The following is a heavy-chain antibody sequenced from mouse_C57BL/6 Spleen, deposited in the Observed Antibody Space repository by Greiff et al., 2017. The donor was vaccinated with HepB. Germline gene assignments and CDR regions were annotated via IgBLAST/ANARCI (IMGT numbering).Heavy chain of an antibody. Sequence: DVQLVESEGGLVQPGSSMKLSCTASGFTFSDYYMAWVRQVPEKGLEWVANINYDGSSTYYLDSLKSRFIISRDNAKNILYLQMSSLKSEDTATYYCARGWLLSYYAMDYWGQGTSVTVSS. V-gene: IGHV5-16*01. CDR2: INYDGSST. J-gene: IGHJ4*01. CDR3: ARGWLLSYYAMDY. D-gene: IGHD2-3*01. CDR1: GFTFSDYY.